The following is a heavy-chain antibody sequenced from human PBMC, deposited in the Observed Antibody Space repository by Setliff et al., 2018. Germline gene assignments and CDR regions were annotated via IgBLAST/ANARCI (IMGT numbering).Heavy chain of an antibody. CDR1: GASITSYY. CDR2: IHNNGST. Sequence: SETLSLTCSVSGASITSYYWSWIRQPPGKGLEWIAYIHNNGSTTYNPSLKSRVTISPDTSKNHFSLKVNSVTAADTALYYCARSPSSGAYWNPRPFYSDYWGQGTLVTVSS. J-gene: IGHJ4*02. D-gene: IGHD1-26*01. CDR3: ARSPSSGAYWNPRPFYSDY. V-gene: IGHV4-59*08.